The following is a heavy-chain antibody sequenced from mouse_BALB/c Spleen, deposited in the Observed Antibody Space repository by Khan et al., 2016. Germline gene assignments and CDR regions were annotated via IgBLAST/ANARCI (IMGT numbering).Heavy chain of an antibody. CDR1: DFSIQDTY. J-gene: IGHJ2*01. CDR2: IDPPNDNT. CDR3: ARMYYGDY. D-gene: IGHD1-1*01. Sequence: VQLQQSGAELVKPGASVKLSCTASDFSIQDTYIHWVRQRPEQGLDWIGRIDPPNDNTKYDPKFQGKATITADTSSNTAYLQLSSLTYEDTAVYYCARMYYGDYGGQGTTLTVSS. V-gene: IGHV14-3*02.